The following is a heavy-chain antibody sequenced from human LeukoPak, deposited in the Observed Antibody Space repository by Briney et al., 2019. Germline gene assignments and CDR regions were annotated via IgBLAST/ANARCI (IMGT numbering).Heavy chain of an antibody. Sequence: SETLSLTCTVSGGSISSYYWSWIRQPPAKGLEWIGYIYYSGSTNYNPSLTSRVTISVDTSKNQFSLNLSSVTAADTAVYYCARNLISSSGYVFDYWGQGTLVTVSS. CDR3: ARNLISSSGYVFDY. J-gene: IGHJ4*02. D-gene: IGHD5-12*01. CDR2: IYYSGST. V-gene: IGHV4-59*08. CDR1: GGSISSYY.